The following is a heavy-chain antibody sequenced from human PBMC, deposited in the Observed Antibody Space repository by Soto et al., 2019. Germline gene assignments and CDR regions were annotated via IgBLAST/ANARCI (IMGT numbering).Heavy chain of an antibody. CDR1: GYTLTELS. Sequence: ASVKVSCKVSGYTLTELSMHWVRQAPGKGLEWMGGFDPEDGETIYAQKFQGRVTMTEDTSTDTAYMELGSLRSEDTAVYYCATDPLGISDISTSPMGCCWFDPWGQGTLVTVSS. CDR2: FDPEDGET. CDR3: ATDPLGISDISTSPMGCCWFDP. D-gene: IGHD2-2*01. J-gene: IGHJ5*02. V-gene: IGHV1-24*01.